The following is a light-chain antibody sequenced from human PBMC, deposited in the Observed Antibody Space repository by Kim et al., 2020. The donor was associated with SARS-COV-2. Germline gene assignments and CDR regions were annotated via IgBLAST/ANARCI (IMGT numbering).Light chain of an antibody. Sequence: SGSPRQTASITCSGDKLGDKYACWYQQKPGQSPVLVIYQDSKRPSGIPERFSGSNSGNTATLTLSGTQAMDEADYYCQAWDSSTVVFGGGTQLTVL. CDR1: KLGDKY. CDR2: QDS. CDR3: QAWDSSTVV. V-gene: IGLV3-1*01. J-gene: IGLJ2*01.